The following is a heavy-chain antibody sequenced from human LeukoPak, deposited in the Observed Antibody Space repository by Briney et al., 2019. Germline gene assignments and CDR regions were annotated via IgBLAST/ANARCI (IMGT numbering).Heavy chain of an antibody. V-gene: IGHV1-46*01. D-gene: IGHD4-17*01. Sequence: ASVKVSCKASGYTFTSNYMHWVRQAPGQGLEWMGIINPRGGSTSYAQKFQGRVTMTRDTSTSTVYMELSSLRSEDTAVYYCATTTVTTEDASDPKRNWFDPWGQGTLVTVSS. CDR3: ATTTVTTEDASDPKRNWFDP. CDR2: INPRGGST. CDR1: GYTFTSNY. J-gene: IGHJ5*02.